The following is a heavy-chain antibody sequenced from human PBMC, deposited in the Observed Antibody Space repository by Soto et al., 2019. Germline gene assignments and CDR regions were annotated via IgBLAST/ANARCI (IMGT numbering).Heavy chain of an antibody. CDR2: IYYSGST. Sequence: ASETLALRCIFSGGSISIYYWSWIRQPPGKGLEWIGYIYYSGSTNYNPSLKSRVTISVDTSKNQFSLKLSSVTAADTAVYYCARDLGPKQWVDYWGQGTMVTVSS. J-gene: IGHJ4*02. CDR1: GGSISIYY. CDR3: ARDLGPKQWVDY. V-gene: IGHV4-59*01. D-gene: IGHD6-19*01.